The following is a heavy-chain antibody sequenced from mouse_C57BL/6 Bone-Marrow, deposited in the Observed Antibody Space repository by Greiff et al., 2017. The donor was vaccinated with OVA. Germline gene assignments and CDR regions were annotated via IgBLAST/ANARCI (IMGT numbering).Heavy chain of an antibody. Sequence: EVKLVESGGGLVKPGGSLTLSCAASGFTFSDYGMHWVRQAPEKGLEWVAYIRSGSSTIYYADTVKGRFTICRDNAKNTLFLQMTSLRSEDTAMYYCARGGYDEYGFAYWGQGTLVTVSS. V-gene: IGHV5-17*01. D-gene: IGHD2-2*01. CDR3: ARGGYDEYGFAY. J-gene: IGHJ3*01. CDR1: GFTFSDYG. CDR2: IRSGSSTI.